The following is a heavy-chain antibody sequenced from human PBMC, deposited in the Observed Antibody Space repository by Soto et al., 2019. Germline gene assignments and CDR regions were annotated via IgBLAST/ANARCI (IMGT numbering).Heavy chain of an antibody. V-gene: IGHV3-21*01. CDR2: ISSSSSYI. CDR1: GFTFSSYS. J-gene: IGHJ3*02. CDR3: ARSLVVAVGDAFDI. Sequence: GGSLRLSCAASGFTFSSYSMNWVRQAPGKGLEWVSSISSSSSYIYYADSVKGRFTISRDNAKNSLYLQMNSLRAEDTVVYYCARSLVVAVGDAFDIWGQGTMVTVSS. D-gene: IGHD2-15*01.